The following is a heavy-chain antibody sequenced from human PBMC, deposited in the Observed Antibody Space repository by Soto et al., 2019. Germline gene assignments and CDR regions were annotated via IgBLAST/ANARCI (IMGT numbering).Heavy chain of an antibody. Sequence: ASVKVSCKASGYTFTTYGITWVRQGPGQGLEWMGWIGAYNGNTNYAQKVQGRVTMTTDTSTSTAYMELRSLRSDDTAVYYCARAVDYYDSSGYYTHEYFQHWGQGTLVTVSS. D-gene: IGHD3-22*01. CDR2: IGAYNGNT. V-gene: IGHV1-18*01. CDR1: GYTFTTYG. CDR3: ARAVDYYDSSGYYTHEYFQH. J-gene: IGHJ1*01.